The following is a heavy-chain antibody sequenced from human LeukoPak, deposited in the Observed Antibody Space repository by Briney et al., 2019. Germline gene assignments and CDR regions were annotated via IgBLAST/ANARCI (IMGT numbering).Heavy chain of an antibody. CDR3: TREAFSTTNWSDP. J-gene: IGHJ5*02. Sequence: GGSLRLSCTASGFTFGDYAMSWFRQAPGKGLEWVGFIRSKAYGGTTEYAASVKGRFTISRDDSKSIAYLQMNSLKTEDTAVYYCTREAFSTTNWSDPWGQGTLVTVSS. V-gene: IGHV3-49*03. CDR1: GFTFGDYA. CDR2: IRSKAYGGTT. D-gene: IGHD1-7*01.